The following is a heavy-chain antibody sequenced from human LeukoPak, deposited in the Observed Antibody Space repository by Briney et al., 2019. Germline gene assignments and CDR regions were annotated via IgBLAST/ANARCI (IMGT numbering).Heavy chain of an antibody. CDR2: ISSSSSYI. CDR3: ARDYYDSSGYYWGYYLGY. V-gene: IGHV3-21*01. D-gene: IGHD3-22*01. J-gene: IGHJ4*02. Sequence: PGGSLRLSCAASGFTFSSYSMNWVRQAPGKGLEWVSSISSSSSYIYYADSVKGRFTISRDNAKNSLYLQMNSLRAEDTAVYYCARDYYDSSGYYWGYYLGYWGQGTLVTVSS. CDR1: GFTFSSYS.